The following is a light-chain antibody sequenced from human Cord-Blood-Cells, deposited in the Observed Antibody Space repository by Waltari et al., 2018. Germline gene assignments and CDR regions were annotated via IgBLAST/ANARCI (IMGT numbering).Light chain of an antibody. V-gene: IGLV3-19*01. Sequence: SSELTQDPAVSVALGQTVRITCQGDSLRSDYASWYQQNPGQAPVLVIYGKNNRPSGIPDRFSGSSSGNTASLTITGAQAEDEADYYCNSRDSSGNHLVFGGGTKLTVL. J-gene: IGLJ3*02. CDR2: GKN. CDR3: NSRDSSGNHLV. CDR1: SLRSDY.